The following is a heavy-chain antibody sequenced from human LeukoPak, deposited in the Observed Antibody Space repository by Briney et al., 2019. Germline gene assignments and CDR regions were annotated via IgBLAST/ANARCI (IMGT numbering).Heavy chain of an antibody. D-gene: IGHD6-13*01. V-gene: IGHV3-7*01. Sequence: GGSLRLSCAASGFTLSSFWMSWVRQTPGKGLGWVANIKQDGRERYYVDSVKGRFTISRDNARNSLYLQMNSLRAEDTAVYYCASLPGGKTAALEFDPRGLGTLVTVSS. CDR1: GFTLSSFW. CDR2: IKQDGRER. J-gene: IGHJ2*01. CDR3: ASLPGGKTAALEFDP.